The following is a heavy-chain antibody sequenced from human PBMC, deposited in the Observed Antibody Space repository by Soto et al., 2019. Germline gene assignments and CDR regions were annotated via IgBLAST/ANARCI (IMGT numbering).Heavy chain of an antibody. Sequence: SETLSLTCTVSGGSISSYYWSWIRQPPGKGLEWIGYIYYSGSTNYNPSLKSRVTISVDTSKNQFSLKLSSVTAADTAVYYCARDGGKWYYFDYWGQGTLVTVSS. V-gene: IGHV4-59*01. J-gene: IGHJ4*02. CDR3: ARDGGKWYYFDY. D-gene: IGHD2-15*01. CDR1: GGSISSYY. CDR2: IYYSGST.